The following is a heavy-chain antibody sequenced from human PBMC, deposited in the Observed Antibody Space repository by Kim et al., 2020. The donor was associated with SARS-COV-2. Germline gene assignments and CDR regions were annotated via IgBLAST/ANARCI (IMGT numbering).Heavy chain of an antibody. V-gene: IGHV3-30-3*01. CDR1: GFTFSSYT. CDR2: ISSDGSNK. J-gene: IGHJ4*02. Sequence: GGSLRLSCAASGFTFSSYTMHWVRQAPGKGLEWVAFISSDGSNKYYADSVKGRFTISRDNSKNTLYLQMNSLRAEDTAVYYCARGITMIVVKDWGQGTLVTVSS. D-gene: IGHD3-22*01. CDR3: ARGITMIVVKD.